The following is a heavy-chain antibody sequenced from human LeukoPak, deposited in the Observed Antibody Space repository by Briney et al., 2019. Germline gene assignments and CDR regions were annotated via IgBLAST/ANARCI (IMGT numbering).Heavy chain of an antibody. J-gene: IGHJ4*02. CDR3: TRGARERGFDY. CDR2: INTDGTTT. V-gene: IGHV3-74*01. Sequence: GGSLRLSCAASGFTFSSYEMNWVRQAPGKGLEWVSRINTDGTTTNYADSVKGRFTVSRDNAGNMLYLQMNSLRVEDTAVYYCTRGARERGFDYWGQGTLVTVSS. CDR1: GFTFSSYE. D-gene: IGHD6-6*01.